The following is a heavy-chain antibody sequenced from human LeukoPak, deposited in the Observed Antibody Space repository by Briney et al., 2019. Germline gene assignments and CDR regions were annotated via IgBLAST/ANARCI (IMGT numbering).Heavy chain of an antibody. CDR1: GYTFSSYY. V-gene: IGHV1-2*02. Sequence: ASVKVSCKASGYTFSSYYMHWVRQAPGQGLEWMGWINPNNGATTYAQKFQGRVTMTRDTSISTAYMELSSLRSDDTAVYYCAREGPLRLPYFDPWGQGTLVTVSS. D-gene: IGHD5/OR15-5a*01. CDR3: AREGPLRLPYFDP. CDR2: INPNNGAT. J-gene: IGHJ5*02.